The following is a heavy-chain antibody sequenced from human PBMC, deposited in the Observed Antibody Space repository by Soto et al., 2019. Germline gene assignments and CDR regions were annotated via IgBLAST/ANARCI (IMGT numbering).Heavy chain of an antibody. V-gene: IGHV3-33*01. CDR3: ARDRALDVDTADVEDFDY. CDR2: IWYDGSNK. Sequence: GGSLRLSCAASGFTFSSYGMHWVRQAPGKGLEWVAVIWYDGSNKYYADSVKGRFTISRDNSKNTLYLQMNSLRAEDTAVYYCARDRALDVDTADVEDFDYWGQGTLVTVSS. D-gene: IGHD5-18*01. J-gene: IGHJ4*02. CDR1: GFTFSSYG.